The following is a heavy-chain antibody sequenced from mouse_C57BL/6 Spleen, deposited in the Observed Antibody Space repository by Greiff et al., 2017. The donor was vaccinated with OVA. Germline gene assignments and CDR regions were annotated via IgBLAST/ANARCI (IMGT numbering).Heavy chain of an antibody. CDR3: ARDGYYYGSYWYFDV. Sequence: KVVASEGGLVQPVSSMPLSCPASGFPFSDSYMAWVRQVPEKGLEWVANINYDGSSTYYLDSLKSRFIISRDNAKNILYLQMSSLKSEDTATYYCARDGYYYGSYWYFDVWGTGTTVTVSS. CDR1: GFPFSDSY. CDR2: INYDGSST. D-gene: IGHD1-1*01. J-gene: IGHJ1*03. V-gene: IGHV5-16*01.